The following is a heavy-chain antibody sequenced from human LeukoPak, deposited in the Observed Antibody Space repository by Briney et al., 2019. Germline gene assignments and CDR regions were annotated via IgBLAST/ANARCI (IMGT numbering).Heavy chain of an antibody. CDR3: ARDHCTSSGWYEYYYYGMDV. CDR1: GYTFTDYY. CDR2: INANSGGT. V-gene: IGHV1-2*02. Sequence: ASVKVSCKASGYTFTDYYLKWVRQAPGQGLEWMGWINANSGGTNSAQKLQGRVTMTRDTSVRTAYMELSRLRSDDTAVYYCARDHCTSSGWYEYYYYGMDVWGEGTTVTVSS. J-gene: IGHJ6*04. D-gene: IGHD2-2*01.